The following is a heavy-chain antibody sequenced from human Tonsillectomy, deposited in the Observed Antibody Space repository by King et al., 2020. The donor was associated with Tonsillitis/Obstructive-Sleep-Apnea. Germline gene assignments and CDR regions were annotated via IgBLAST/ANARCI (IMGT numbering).Heavy chain of an antibody. CDR2: ISSSSSYI. J-gene: IGHJ4*02. Sequence: EVQLVESGGGLVKPGGSLRLSCAASGFSFSSYSMNWVRQAPGKGLEWVSSISSSSSYIYYADSVKGRFTISRDNAKNSLYQQMNSLRAEDSAVYYCARDYDFWSGAFDYWGQGTLVTVSS. CDR1: GFSFSSYS. V-gene: IGHV3-21*01. CDR3: ARDYDFWSGAFDY. D-gene: IGHD3-3*01.